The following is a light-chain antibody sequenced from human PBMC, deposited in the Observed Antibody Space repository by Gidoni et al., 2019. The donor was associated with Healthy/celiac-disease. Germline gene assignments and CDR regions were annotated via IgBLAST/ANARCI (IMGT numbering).Light chain of an antibody. CDR3: QQRSNWT. Sequence: EIVLTQSPATLSLSPGERATLSCRASQSVSSYLAWYQQTPGQAPRLLIYDASNRATGIPARFSGSGSGTDFTLTISSLAPEDFAVYYCQQRSNWTFGQGTKVEIK. CDR1: QSVSSY. CDR2: DAS. J-gene: IGKJ1*01. V-gene: IGKV3-11*01.